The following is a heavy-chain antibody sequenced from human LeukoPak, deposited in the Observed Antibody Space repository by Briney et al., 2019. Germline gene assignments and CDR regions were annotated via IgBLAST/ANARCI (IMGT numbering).Heavy chain of an antibody. V-gene: IGHV3-30*19. J-gene: IGHJ4*02. CDR1: GFTFSSYG. CDR3: ARDLRNTMVRGFDY. D-gene: IGHD3-10*01. Sequence: GGSLRLSCAASGFTFSSYGMHWVRQAPGKGLEWVAVISYDGSNKYYADSVKGRFTISRDNSKNTLYLQMNSLRAEDTAVYYCARDLRNTMVRGFDYWGQGTLVTVSS. CDR2: ISYDGSNK.